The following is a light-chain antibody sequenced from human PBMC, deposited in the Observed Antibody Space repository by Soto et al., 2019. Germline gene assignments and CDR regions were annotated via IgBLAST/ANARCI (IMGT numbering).Light chain of an antibody. J-gene: IGKJ1*01. CDR1: QSLSSSF. V-gene: IGKV3-20*01. CDR3: QQYSSSSST. Sequence: EIVLTQSPGTLSLSPGERATLSCRASQSLSSSFLAWYQQKPGQAPRLLIYGASTRATGIPDRFSGSGSGTDFTLTISRLEPEDFAVYYCQQYSSSSSTFGQGTKVDIK. CDR2: GAS.